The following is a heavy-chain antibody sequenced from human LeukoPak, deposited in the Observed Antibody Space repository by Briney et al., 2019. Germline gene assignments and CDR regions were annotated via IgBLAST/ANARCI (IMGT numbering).Heavy chain of an antibody. CDR1: GFKLSDYY. J-gene: IGHJ4*02. D-gene: IGHD2-2*01. CDR3: VREKDQEV. CDR2: LSSSTSYT. Sequence: GGSLELSCAVSGFKLSDYYMMWVRQAPGKGLEWIAYLSSSTSYTNYAASVEGRFIVSRDNANNLVYLQMDSLRVDDTATYYCVREKDQEVWGQGTLVIVSS. V-gene: IGHV3-11*05.